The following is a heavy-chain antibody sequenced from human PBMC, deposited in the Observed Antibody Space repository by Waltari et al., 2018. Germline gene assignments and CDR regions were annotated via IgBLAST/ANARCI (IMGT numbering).Heavy chain of an antibody. CDR2: IYSGGST. V-gene: IGHV3-53*01. CDR3: ARDLRGITMVQGVPYYYYGMDV. Sequence: EVQLVESGGGLIQPGGSLRLSCAASGFTVSSNYMSWVRQAPGKGLEWVSVIYSGGSTYYADSVKGRFTISRDNSKNTLYLQMNSLRAEDTAVYYCARDLRGITMVQGVPYYYYGMDVWGQGTTVTVSS. J-gene: IGHJ6*02. D-gene: IGHD3-10*01. CDR1: GFTVSSNY.